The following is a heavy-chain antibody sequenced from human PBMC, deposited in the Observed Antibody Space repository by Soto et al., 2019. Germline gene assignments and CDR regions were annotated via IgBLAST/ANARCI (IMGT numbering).Heavy chain of an antibody. Sequence: SETQSLTCTVSGGSVSNISDYWSWVRQPPWKGLEWIGYIYYSGSADYNPSLGSRVTISLDTSKNQFSLKLSTVTTADTAVYYCARVVVFGHYYYHMVLWGQGXTVTV. CDR3: ARVVVFGHYYYHMVL. J-gene: IGHJ6*02. D-gene: IGHD2-2*01. CDR2: IYYSGSA. CDR1: GGSVSNISDY. V-gene: IGHV4-61*01.